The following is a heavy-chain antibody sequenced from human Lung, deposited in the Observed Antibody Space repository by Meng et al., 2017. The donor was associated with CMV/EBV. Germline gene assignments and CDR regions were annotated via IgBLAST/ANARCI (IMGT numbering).Heavy chain of an antibody. V-gene: IGHV3-74*01. D-gene: IGHD2-2*01. CDR2: INSDVSST. CDR1: GFTFSSYW. J-gene: IGHJ1*01. Sequence: GESXKISCAASGFTFSSYWMHWVRQAPGKGLVWVSRINSDVSSTSDADSVKGRFTISRDNAKNTLYLQTNSLRAEDTAVYYCARDGAVPAAISHFHHWGQGXLVTVSS. CDR3: ARDGAVPAAISHFHH.